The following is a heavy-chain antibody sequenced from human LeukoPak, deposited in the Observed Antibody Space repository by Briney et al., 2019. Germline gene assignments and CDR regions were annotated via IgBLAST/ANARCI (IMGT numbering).Heavy chain of an antibody. D-gene: IGHD3-22*01. Sequence: ASVKVSCKASGYTFTSYAMNWERQAPGQGLEWMGWINTNTGNPTYAQGFTGRFVFSLDTSVSTAYLQISSLKAEDTAVYYCARAPEYYYDSSFDPWGQGTLVTVSS. CDR1: GYTFTSYA. CDR3: ARAPEYYYDSSFDP. J-gene: IGHJ5*02. CDR2: INTNTGNP. V-gene: IGHV7-4-1*02.